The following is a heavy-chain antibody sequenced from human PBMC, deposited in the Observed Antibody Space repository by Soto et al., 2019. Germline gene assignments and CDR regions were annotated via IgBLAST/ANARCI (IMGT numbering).Heavy chain of an antibody. D-gene: IGHD6-19*01. CDR2: IYYSGST. J-gene: IGHJ4*02. CDR1: GGSISSYY. V-gene: IGHV4-59*01. Sequence: PSETLSLTWTVSGGSISSYYWSWIRQPPGKGLEWIGYIYYSGSTNYNPSLKSRVTISVDTSKNQFSLKLSSVTAADTAVYYCARTRTNIERSGDSSGWYTPADFDYWGQGTLVTVSS. CDR3: ARTRTNIERSGDSSGWYTPADFDY.